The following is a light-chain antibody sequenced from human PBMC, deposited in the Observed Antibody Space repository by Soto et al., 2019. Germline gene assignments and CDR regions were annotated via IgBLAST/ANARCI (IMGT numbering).Light chain of an antibody. J-gene: IGLJ1*01. CDR3: NSYSSSTTLYL. CDR2: DVS. CDR1: STDVGGYNY. V-gene: IGLV2-14*01. Sequence: QSALTQPASVSGSPGQSITISCTGTSTDVGGYNYVSWYQQHPGKAPKLMISDVSNRPSGVSIRCSGSKSGNTASLTISGLQAEDEADYYCNSYSSSTTLYLFGTGTKVTVL.